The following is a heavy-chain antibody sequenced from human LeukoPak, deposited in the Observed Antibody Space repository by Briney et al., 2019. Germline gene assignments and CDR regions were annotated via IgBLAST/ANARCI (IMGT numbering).Heavy chain of an antibody. V-gene: IGHV3-23*01. J-gene: IGHJ4*02. Sequence: GGSLRLSCAASGFTFSSYAMSWVRQAPGKGLEWVSAISGSGGSTYYAGSVKGRFTISRDNSKNTLYLQMNSLRAEDTAVYYCAKTPHSGGWYYFDYWGQGTLVTVSS. CDR3: AKTPHSGGWYYFDY. CDR1: GFTFSSYA. D-gene: IGHD6-19*01. CDR2: ISGSGGST.